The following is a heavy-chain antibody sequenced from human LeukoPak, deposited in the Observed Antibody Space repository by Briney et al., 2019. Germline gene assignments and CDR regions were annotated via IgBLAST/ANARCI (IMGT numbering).Heavy chain of an antibody. CDR1: GYTFTSYG. CDR3: ASREWELGAFDM. J-gene: IGHJ3*02. CDR2: IIPIFGTA. Sequence: SVKVSCKASGYTFTSYGISWVRQAPRQGLEWMGGIIPIFGTANYAQKFQGRVTITTDETTSTAYMELSSLRSEDTAVYYCASREWELGAFDMWGQGTKVTVSS. D-gene: IGHD1-26*01. V-gene: IGHV1-69*05.